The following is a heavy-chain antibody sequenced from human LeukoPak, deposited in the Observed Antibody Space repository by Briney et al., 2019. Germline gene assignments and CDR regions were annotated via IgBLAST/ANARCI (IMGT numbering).Heavy chain of an antibody. D-gene: IGHD4-17*01. CDR1: GGSISSYY. J-gene: IGHJ4*02. CDR2: IYYSGST. CDR3: ASFDDYGDNFDY. V-gene: IGHV4-59*01. Sequence: SETLSLTCTVSGGSISSYYWSWIRQPPGKGLEWIGYIYYSGSTNYNPSLKSRVTISVDTSKNQFSLKLSSVTAADTAVYYCASFDDYGDNFDYWGQGTLVTVSS.